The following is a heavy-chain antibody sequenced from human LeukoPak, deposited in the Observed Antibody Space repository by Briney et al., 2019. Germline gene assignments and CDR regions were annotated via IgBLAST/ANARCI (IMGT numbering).Heavy chain of an antibody. CDR3: AREGLGGFLEWSYDY. V-gene: IGHV5-51*01. CDR1: EYSFTNYW. J-gene: IGHJ4*02. D-gene: IGHD3-3*01. Sequence: GESLKISCKGSEYSFTNYWIGWVRQMPGKGLEWMGMIYPSDSDTTYSPSFQGQVTISADKSISTAYLQWSSLKASDTAMYYCAREGLGGFLEWSYDYWGQGTLVTVSS. CDR2: IYPSDSDT.